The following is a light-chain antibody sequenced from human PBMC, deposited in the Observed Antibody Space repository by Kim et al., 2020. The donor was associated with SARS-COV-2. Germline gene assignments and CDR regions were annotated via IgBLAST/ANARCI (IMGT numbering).Light chain of an antibody. CDR1: QSVARHP. CDR3: QQYDRSPYT. Sequence: LRPGERATLACRASQSVARHPLAWFQQKPGQAPRLLIYGTSSRATGIPDRFSASESGTDFTLTISRLEPEDFAVYYCQQYDRSPYTFGQGTKL. J-gene: IGKJ2*01. V-gene: IGKV3-20*01. CDR2: GTS.